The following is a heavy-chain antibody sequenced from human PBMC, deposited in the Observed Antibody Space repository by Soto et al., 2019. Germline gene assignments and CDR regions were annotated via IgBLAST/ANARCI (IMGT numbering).Heavy chain of an antibody. V-gene: IGHV5-10-1*01. CDR2: IDPSDSYT. D-gene: IGHD2-15*01. CDR1: GYSFTSYW. Sequence: GESLKISCKGSGYSFTSYWISWVRQMPGKGLEWMGRIDPSDSYTNYSPSFQGHVTISADKSISTSYLQLSSLKASDTAMYYCARPLHCSGGSCYPNYYYYGMDVWGQGTTVTVSS. CDR3: ARPLHCSGGSCYPNYYYYGMDV. J-gene: IGHJ6*02.